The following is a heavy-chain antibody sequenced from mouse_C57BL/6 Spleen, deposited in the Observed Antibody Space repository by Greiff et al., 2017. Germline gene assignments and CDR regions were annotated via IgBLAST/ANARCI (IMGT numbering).Heavy chain of an antibody. D-gene: IGHD1-1*01. Sequence: EVQLVESGPGLVKPSQSLSLTCSVTGYSITSGYYWNWIRQFPGNKLEWMGYISYDGSNNYNPSLKNRISITRDPSKNQFFLKLNSVTTEDTATYYCARGGYGSAWFAYWGQGTLVTVSA. CDR3: ARGGYGSAWFAY. CDR2: ISYDGSN. V-gene: IGHV3-6*01. CDR1: GYSITSGYY. J-gene: IGHJ3*01.